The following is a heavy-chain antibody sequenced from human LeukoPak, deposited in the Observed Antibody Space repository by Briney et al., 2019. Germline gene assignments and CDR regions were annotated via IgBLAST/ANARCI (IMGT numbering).Heavy chain of an antibody. J-gene: IGHJ4*02. D-gene: IGHD3-16*02. CDR2: IYYSGSI. V-gene: IGHV4-30-4*08. CDR1: GGSISSGDNY. CDR3: AREVGDYVWGSYRYSSNYYFDY. Sequence: PSQTLSLTCTVSGGSISSGDNYWSWIRQPPGKGLEWIGYIYYSGSIYYNPSLKSRVTISVDTSKNQFSLKLSSVTAADTAVYYCAREVGDYVWGSYRYSSNYYFDYWGQGTLVTVSS.